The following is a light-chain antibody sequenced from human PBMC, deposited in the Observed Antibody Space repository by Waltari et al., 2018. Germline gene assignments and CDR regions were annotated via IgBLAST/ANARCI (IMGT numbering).Light chain of an antibody. Sequence: SYVLTQPPSVSVAPGQTASISCGGDKIASQSVHWYQQKSGQAPLLGVYDDSDRPSGIPARFSGSKSGNTATLTISRVEAGDEADYYCQVWDSSSDHVVFGGGTKLTVL. V-gene: IGLV3-21*02. CDR1: KIASQS. CDR2: DDS. J-gene: IGLJ2*01. CDR3: QVWDSSSDHVV.